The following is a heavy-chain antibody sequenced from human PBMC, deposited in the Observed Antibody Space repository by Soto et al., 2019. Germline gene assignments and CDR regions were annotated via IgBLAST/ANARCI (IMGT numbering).Heavy chain of an antibody. J-gene: IGHJ4*02. Sequence: PGGSLRLSCAASGFTFSSYSMNWVRQAPGKGLEWVSYISSSSSTIYYADSVKGRFTISRDNAKNSLYLQMNSLRDEDTAVYYCASIPVYYDSSGYYDTDYWGQGTLVTVSS. V-gene: IGHV3-48*02. CDR1: GFTFSSYS. CDR2: ISSSSSTI. D-gene: IGHD3-22*01. CDR3: ASIPVYYDSSGYYDTDY.